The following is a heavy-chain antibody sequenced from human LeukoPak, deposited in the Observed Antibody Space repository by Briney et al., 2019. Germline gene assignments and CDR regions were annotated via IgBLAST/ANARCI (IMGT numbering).Heavy chain of an antibody. CDR3: ARVKIDRASGSSYPFDY. J-gene: IGHJ4*02. V-gene: IGHV4-31*03. CDR1: GDSISSRDYY. CDR2: IYYSGTS. Sequence: SETLSLTCTVSGDSISSRDYYWSWIRQHPGKGLEWLGYIYYSGTSDYNLSLERGVTISVDTSKNQFSLKMSSVTAAVTAVYYCARVKIDRASGSSYPFDYWGQGTLVTVSS. D-gene: IGHD3-10*01.